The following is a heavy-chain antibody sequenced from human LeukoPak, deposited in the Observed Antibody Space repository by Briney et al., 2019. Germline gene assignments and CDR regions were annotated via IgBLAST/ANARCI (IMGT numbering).Heavy chain of an antibody. D-gene: IGHD1-26*01. V-gene: IGHV3-30*02. CDR2: IRYDGSNK. J-gene: IGHJ6*03. CDR1: GFTFSSYG. CDR3: AKGSRGSQPSYYYYYYYMDV. Sequence: GGSLRLSCAASGFTFSSYGMHWVRQAPGKGLEWVAFIRYDGSNKYYADSVKGRFTISRDNSKNTLYLQMNSLRAEDTAVYYCAKGSRGSQPSYYYYYYYMDVWGRGTTVTVSS.